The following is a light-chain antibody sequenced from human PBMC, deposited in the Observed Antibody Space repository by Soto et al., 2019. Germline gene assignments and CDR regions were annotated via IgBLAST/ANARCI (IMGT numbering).Light chain of an antibody. V-gene: IGKV3-15*01. CDR2: HAS. Sequence: EIVLTQSPGTLSLSPGERATLSCRASQSVSSSYLAWYQHKPGQAPRLLIYHASTRATGIPVRFSGSGSGTEFTLTISSLQSEDFAVYYCHQYNYWPTFGQGTKVDIK. CDR3: HQYNYWPT. J-gene: IGKJ1*01. CDR1: QSVSSSY.